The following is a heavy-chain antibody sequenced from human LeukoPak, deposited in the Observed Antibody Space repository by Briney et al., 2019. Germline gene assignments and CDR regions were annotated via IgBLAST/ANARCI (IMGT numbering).Heavy chain of an antibody. J-gene: IGHJ3*02. D-gene: IGHD1-26*01. CDR2: IHYSGST. V-gene: IGHV4-39*01. CDR3: ARPSHQWEPKTAFDI. CDR1: GGSISSSGYY. Sequence: PSETLSLTCTVSGGSISSSGYYWVWIRQPPGEGLEWIGRIHYSGSTYYNPSLKSRVTISVDTSKNQFSLKLSSVSAADTAVYYCARPSHQWEPKTAFDIWGQGTMVTVSS.